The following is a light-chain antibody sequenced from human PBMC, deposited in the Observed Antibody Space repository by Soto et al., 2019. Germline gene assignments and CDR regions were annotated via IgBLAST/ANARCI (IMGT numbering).Light chain of an antibody. CDR3: QQYNNWPPVT. J-gene: IGKJ5*01. V-gene: IGKV3-15*01. CDR1: QSVSSN. Sequence: EIVMTQSPATLSVSPGERATLSCRASQSVSSNLAWYQQKPVQAPRLLIYGASTRATGIPARFSGSGSGTEFTLTISSLQPEDFAVDYCQQYNNWPPVTFGQGTRLEIK. CDR2: GAS.